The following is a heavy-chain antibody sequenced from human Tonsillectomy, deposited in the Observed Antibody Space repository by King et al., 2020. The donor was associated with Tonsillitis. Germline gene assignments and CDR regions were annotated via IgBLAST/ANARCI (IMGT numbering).Heavy chain of an antibody. D-gene: IGHD1-26*01. CDR3: ARDLAGATP. V-gene: IGHV1-18*01. J-gene: IGHJ5*02. CDR2: ISAYNGNT. CDR1: GYTFTSYG. Sequence: QLVQSGAEVKKPGASVKVSCKASGYTFTSYGFSWVRQAPGQGLEWMGWISAYNGNTHYAQNFQGRVTMTTDTSTSTAYMELTSQRSDDTAVYYCARDLAGATPWGQGTLVTVSS.